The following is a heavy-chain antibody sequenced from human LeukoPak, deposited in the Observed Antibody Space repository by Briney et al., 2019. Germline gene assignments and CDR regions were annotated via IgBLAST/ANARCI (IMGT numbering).Heavy chain of an antibody. V-gene: IGHV3-53*01. D-gene: IGHD6-19*01. CDR1: GFTVSSNY. CDR2: IYSGGST. J-gene: IGHJ4*02. Sequence: GGSLRLSCAASGFTVSSNYMSWVRQAPGKGLEWVSVIYSGGSTYYADSVKGRFTISRDNSKNTLYLQMNSLRAEDTAVYYCARPTTVAGNFPFDYWGQGTLVTVSS. CDR3: ARPTTVAGNFPFDY.